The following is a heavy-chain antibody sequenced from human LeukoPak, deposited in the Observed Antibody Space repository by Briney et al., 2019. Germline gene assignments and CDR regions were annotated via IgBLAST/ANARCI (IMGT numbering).Heavy chain of an antibody. CDR3: ARAGSYYPGYYFDC. D-gene: IGHD1-26*01. J-gene: IGHJ4*02. CDR2: ISGSSATI. Sequence: GGSLRLSCAASESTFSTYSMSWVRQAPGKRLEWISYISGSSATIYYADSVKGRFTISRDNARNSLFLQMNSLRDEDTAAYYCARAGSYYPGYYFDCWGQGTLVTVSS. V-gene: IGHV3-48*02. CDR1: ESTFSTYS.